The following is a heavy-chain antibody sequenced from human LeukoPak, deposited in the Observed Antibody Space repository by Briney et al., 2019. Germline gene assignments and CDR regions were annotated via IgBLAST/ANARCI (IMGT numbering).Heavy chain of an antibody. CDR2: IIPIFGTA. J-gene: IGHJ6*04. CDR1: GGTFSSYA. CDR3: ARAMVRGAEDYHYGMDV. D-gene: IGHD3-10*01. Sequence: WASVKVSCKASGGTFSSYAISWVRQAPGQGLEWMGGIIPIFGTANYAQKFQGRVTITADESTSTAYMELSSLRSEDTAVYYCARAMVRGAEDYHYGMDVWGKGTTVTVSS. V-gene: IGHV1-69*13.